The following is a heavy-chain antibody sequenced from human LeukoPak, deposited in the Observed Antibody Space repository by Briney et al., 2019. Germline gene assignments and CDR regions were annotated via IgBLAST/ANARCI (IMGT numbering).Heavy chain of an antibody. CDR1: GFSVSISY. J-gene: IGHJ4*02. CDR2: FYSGGST. V-gene: IGHV3-53*01. Sequence: GGPLTLSCAASGFSVSISYMSWVRPAPGKGLEWVSIFYSGGSTYYADSVKGRFTISRDTSKSTVYLQMNSLRAEDTAVYYCARAPLYYFDYWGQGTLVTVSS. CDR3: ARAPLYYFDY.